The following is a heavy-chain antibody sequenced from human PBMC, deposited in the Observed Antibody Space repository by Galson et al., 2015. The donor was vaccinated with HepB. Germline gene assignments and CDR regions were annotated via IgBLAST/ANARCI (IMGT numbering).Heavy chain of an antibody. D-gene: IGHD3-10*01. CDR1: GYTFTSYY. V-gene: IGHV1-46*03. J-gene: IGHJ6*02. CDR3: ARDRRLWFGEGDYYYYGMDV. CDR2: INPSGGST. Sequence: SVKVSCKASGYTFTSYYMHWVRQAPGQGLEWMGIINPSGGSTSYAQKFQGRVTMTRDTSTSTVYMELSSLRSEDTAVYYCARDRRLWFGEGDYYYYGMDVWGQGTTVTVSS.